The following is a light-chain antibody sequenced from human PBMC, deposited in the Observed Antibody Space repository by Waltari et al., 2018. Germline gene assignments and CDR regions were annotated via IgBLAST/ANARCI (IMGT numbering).Light chain of an antibody. Sequence: QSVLTQAPSPSGPPGPRAPLPGSGPGSNTARTPFHWYQQLPGPAPKLLLYTNTRRPSGVPARFSGSKSGTSASLAVSGLQSEDEADYYCSSWDDSLHAVVFGGGTKLTVL. CDR1: GSNTARTP. V-gene: IGLV1-44*01. CDR3: SSWDDSLHAVV. J-gene: IGLJ2*01. CDR2: TNT.